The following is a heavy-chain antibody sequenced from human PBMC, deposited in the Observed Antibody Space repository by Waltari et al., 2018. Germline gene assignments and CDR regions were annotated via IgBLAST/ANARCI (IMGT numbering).Heavy chain of an antibody. J-gene: IGHJ4*02. CDR1: GFTFSSYG. CDR2: IWYDGSNK. V-gene: IGHV3-33*01. CDR3: ARVWGQYGDPYYFDY. D-gene: IGHD4-17*01. Sequence: QVQLVESGGGVVQPGRSLRLSCAASGFTFSSYGMHWVRQAPGKGLEWEAVIWYDGSNKHYGDSVKGRFTISRDNSNNTLYLEMSDLRAEDTAVYYCARVWGQYGDPYYFDYWGQGTLVTVSS.